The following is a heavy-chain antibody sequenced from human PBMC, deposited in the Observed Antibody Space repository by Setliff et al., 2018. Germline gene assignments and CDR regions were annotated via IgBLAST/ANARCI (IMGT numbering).Heavy chain of an antibody. J-gene: IGHJ3*02. D-gene: IGHD3-22*01. V-gene: IGHV4-39*01. CDR1: GGAISRDNYY. CDR2: IYHNGNT. Sequence: SETLSLTCTVSGGAISRDNYYWGCIRQPPGKGLEWIGSIYHNGNTYYNSSLKSRVTISVDMSKNQFSLKLSSVTAADTAVYYCARGKIRITMIVVPTGGAFDIWGQGTMVTVSS. CDR3: ARGKIRITMIVVPTGGAFDI.